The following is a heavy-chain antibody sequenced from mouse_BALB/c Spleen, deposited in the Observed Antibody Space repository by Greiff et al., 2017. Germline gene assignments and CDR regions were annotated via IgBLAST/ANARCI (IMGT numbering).Heavy chain of an antibody. CDR3: ARDEDGNYGWFAY. CDR2: ISDGGSYT. CDR1: GFTFSDYY. Sequence: DVKLVESGGGLVKPGGSLKLSCAASGFTFSDYYMYWVRQTPEKRLEWVATISDGGSYTYYPDSVKGRFTISRDNAKNNLYLQMSSLKSEDTAMYYCARDEDGNYGWFAYWGQGTLVTVSA. D-gene: IGHD2-1*01. V-gene: IGHV5-4*02. J-gene: IGHJ3*01.